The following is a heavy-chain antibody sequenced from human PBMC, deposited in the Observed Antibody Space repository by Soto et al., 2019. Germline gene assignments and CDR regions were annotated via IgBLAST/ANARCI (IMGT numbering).Heavy chain of an antibody. CDR3: ARHTPAISISDH. CDR1: GGSISSSSYY. Sequence: QLQLQESGPGLVKPSETLSLTCTVAGGSISSSSYYWGWIRQPPGKGLEWIGSIYYSGRTYYNPSPKSRVTISVDTSKNQFSLKLGSVTAADTAVYYCARHTPAISISDHWGQGTLVTVSS. CDR2: IYYSGRT. J-gene: IGHJ4*02. V-gene: IGHV4-39*01. D-gene: IGHD2-15*01.